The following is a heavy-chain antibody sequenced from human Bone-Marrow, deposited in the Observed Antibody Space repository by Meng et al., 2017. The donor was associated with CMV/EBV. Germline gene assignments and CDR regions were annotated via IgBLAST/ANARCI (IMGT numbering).Heavy chain of an antibody. CDR1: GYTFTSYG. J-gene: IGHJ6*04. CDR3: ARDLYDFWSGYWWYYYGMDV. D-gene: IGHD3-3*01. CDR2: ISAYNGNT. Sequence: ASVKVSCKASGYTFTSYGISWVRQAPGQGLEWMGWISAYNGNTNYAQKLQGRVTMTTDTSTSTAYMELRSLRSDDTAVYYCARDLYDFWSGYWWYYYGMDVWDERTTITFSS. V-gene: IGHV1-18*01.